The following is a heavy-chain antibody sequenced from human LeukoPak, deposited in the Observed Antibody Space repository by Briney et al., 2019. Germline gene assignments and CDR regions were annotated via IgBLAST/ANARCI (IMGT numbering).Heavy chain of an antibody. CDR2: ISGSGGGT. Sequence: QTGGSLRLSCAASGFTFSNYAMNWVRQAPGKGLEWVSAISGSGGGTYYADSVKGRFTISRDNSKNTLYLQMNSLTAEDTAVYYCAKGDYDFWSGYYINWGQGTLVTVSS. J-gene: IGHJ4*02. D-gene: IGHD3-3*01. V-gene: IGHV3-23*01. CDR1: GFTFSNYA. CDR3: AKGDYDFWSGYYIN.